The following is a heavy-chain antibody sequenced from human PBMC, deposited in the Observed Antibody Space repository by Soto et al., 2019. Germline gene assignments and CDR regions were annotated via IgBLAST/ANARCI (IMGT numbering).Heavy chain of an antibody. V-gene: IGHV4-31*03. Sequence: QVQLQESGPGLVKPSQTLSLTCTVSGGSISSDGYYWSWIRQHPGKGLEWIGYIYYSGSTYYIPSLKTRVTISVDTSKNEFSLKLSSVTAADTAVYYCARLTYSSGWYNYWGQGTLVTVSS. D-gene: IGHD6-19*01. CDR3: ARLTYSSGWYNY. CDR1: GGSISSDGYY. J-gene: IGHJ4*02. CDR2: IYYSGST.